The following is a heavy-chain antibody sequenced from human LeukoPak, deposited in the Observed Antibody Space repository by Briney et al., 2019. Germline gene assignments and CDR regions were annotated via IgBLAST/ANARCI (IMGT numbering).Heavy chain of an antibody. CDR1: GFIFSDYP. D-gene: IGHD2-8*01. CDR2: TRVSDNNL. J-gene: IGHJ3*01. CDR3: ARRIMGTTGHASDF. V-gene: IGHV3-11*01. Sequence: SGGSLRLSCAASGFIFSDYPMSWIRQAPGKGLEWLSYTRVSDNNLYYADSVKGRFTISRDNAQTSLYLQMNSLRAEDTAVYYCARRIMGTTGHASDFWGQGTMVTVSS.